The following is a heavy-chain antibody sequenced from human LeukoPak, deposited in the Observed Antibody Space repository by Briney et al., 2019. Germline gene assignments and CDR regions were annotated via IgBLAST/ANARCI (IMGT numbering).Heavy chain of an antibody. CDR1: GGSFSGYC. CDR3: ASGNILTGYGYYFDY. CDR2: IYYSGST. J-gene: IGHJ4*02. V-gene: IGHV4-59*01. Sequence: SETLSLTCAVYGGSFSGYCWSWIRQPPGKGLEWIGYIYYSGSTNYNPSLKSRVTISVDTSKNQFSLKLSSVTAADTAVYYCASGNILTGYGYYFDYWGQGTLVTVSS. D-gene: IGHD3-9*01.